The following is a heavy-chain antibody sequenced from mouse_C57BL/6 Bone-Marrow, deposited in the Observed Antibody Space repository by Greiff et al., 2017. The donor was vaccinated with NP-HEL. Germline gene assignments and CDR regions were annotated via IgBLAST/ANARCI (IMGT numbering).Heavy chain of an antibody. V-gene: IGHV14-4*01. CDR2: LDPENGDT. J-gene: IGHJ2*01. CDR3: TTPPVVAWDY. CDR1: GFNIKDDY. Sequence: VQLKESGAELVRPGASVKLSCTASGFNIKDDYMHWVKQRPEQGLEWIGWLDPENGDTEYASKFQGKATITADTSSNTAYLQLSSLTSEDTAVYSCTTPPVVAWDYWGQGTTLTVSS. D-gene: IGHD1-1*01.